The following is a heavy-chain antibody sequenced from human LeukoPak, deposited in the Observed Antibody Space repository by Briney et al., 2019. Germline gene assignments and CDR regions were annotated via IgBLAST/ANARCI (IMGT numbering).Heavy chain of an antibody. Sequence: PSETLSLTCAVYGGSFSGYYWSWISQPPGKRLEWIGEINHSGSTNYNPSLKSRVTISVDTSKDQFCLKLSSVTAADTAVYYCARGGVLRYFDWSGGPPGSLDYWGQGTLVTVSS. CDR2: INHSGST. V-gene: IGHV4-34*01. D-gene: IGHD3-9*01. CDR1: GGSFSGYY. J-gene: IGHJ4*02. CDR3: ARGGVLRYFDWSGGPPGSLDY.